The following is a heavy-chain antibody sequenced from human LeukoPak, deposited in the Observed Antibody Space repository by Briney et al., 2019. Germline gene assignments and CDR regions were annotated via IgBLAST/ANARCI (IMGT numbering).Heavy chain of an antibody. CDR3: ARGPRLLISRYYYYMDV. V-gene: IGHV4-34*01. Sequence: PSETLSLTCAVYGRLFSGCYWSWIRQPPGKGLEWIGEINHSGSTNYNPSLKSRVTISVDTSKNQFSLKLSSVTAADTAVYYCARGPRLLISRYYYYMDVWGKGTTVTVSS. J-gene: IGHJ6*03. CDR2: INHSGST. D-gene: IGHD3-16*01. CDR1: GRLFSGCY.